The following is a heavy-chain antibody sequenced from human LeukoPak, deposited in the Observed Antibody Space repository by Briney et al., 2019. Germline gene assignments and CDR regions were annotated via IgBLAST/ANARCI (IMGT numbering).Heavy chain of an antibody. J-gene: IGHJ4*02. D-gene: IGHD6-19*01. Sequence: SGPTLVNPTQTLTLTCTFSGFLLSTSGVGVGWIRQPPGKALEWLALIYWNDDKRYSPSLKSRLTITKDTSKNQVVLTMTNMDPVHTATYYCSHRDSSGWYTRGPQEAFDYWGQGTLVTVSS. CDR1: GFLLSTSGVG. V-gene: IGHV2-5*01. CDR3: SHRDSSGWYTRGPQEAFDY. CDR2: IYWNDDK.